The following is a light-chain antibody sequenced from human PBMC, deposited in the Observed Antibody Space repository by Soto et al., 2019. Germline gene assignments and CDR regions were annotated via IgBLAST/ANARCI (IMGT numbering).Light chain of an antibody. Sequence: QSVLTQPPSVSGAPGQRVTISCTGSSSNIGANYDVHWYQHRPGTAPKLLIFGNNNRPSGVPDRFSGSKSGTSASLAITGLQAEDVGDYYCQSYDSTLSARYVFGTGTKVT. CDR1: SSNIGANYD. J-gene: IGLJ1*01. CDR3: QSYDSTLSARYV. V-gene: IGLV1-40*01. CDR2: GNN.